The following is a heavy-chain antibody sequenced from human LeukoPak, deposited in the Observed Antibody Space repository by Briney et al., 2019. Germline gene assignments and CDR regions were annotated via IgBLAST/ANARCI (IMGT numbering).Heavy chain of an antibody. CDR3: ARDKGGVRYSSGWYRSYYFDY. CDR1: GFTFSSYW. J-gene: IGHJ4*02. D-gene: IGHD6-19*01. Sequence: GGSLRLSCAASGFTFSSYWMSWVRQAPGKGLEWVANIKQDGSEKYYVDSVKGRFTISRDNSKNTLYLQMNSLRAEDTAVCYCARDKGGVRYSSGWYRSYYFDYWGQGTLVTVSS. V-gene: IGHV3-7*01. CDR2: IKQDGSEK.